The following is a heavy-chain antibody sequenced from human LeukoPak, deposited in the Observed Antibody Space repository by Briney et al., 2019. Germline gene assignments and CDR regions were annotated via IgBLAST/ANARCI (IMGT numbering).Heavy chain of an antibody. V-gene: IGHV4-39*07. CDR2: IYYSGST. CDR3: ARVLPSYYYMDV. CDR1: GGSISSSSYY. Sequence: SETLSLTCTVSGGSISSSSYYWGWIRQPPGKGLEWIGSIYYSGSTYYNLSLKSRVTISVDTSKNQFSLKLSSVTAADTAVYYCARVLPSYYYMDVWGKGTTVTVSS. D-gene: IGHD3-3*01. J-gene: IGHJ6*03.